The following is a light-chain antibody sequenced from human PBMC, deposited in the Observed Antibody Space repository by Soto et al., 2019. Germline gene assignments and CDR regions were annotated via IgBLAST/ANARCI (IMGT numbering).Light chain of an antibody. CDR1: RGSIASNY. V-gene: IGLV6-57*02. Sequence: NFMLTQPHSVSESPGKTVIISCTGGRGSIASNYVQWYQRRPGSAPTTVSYENNQRPSGVPDRCSGSIDSSSNSASLTISRLKTDDEAAYYSQSYGSTTQVFGAGTKVTVL. CDR2: ENN. J-gene: IGLJ3*02. CDR3: QSYGSTTQV.